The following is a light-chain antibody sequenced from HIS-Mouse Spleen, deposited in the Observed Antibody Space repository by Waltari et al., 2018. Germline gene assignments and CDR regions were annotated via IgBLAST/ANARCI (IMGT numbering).Light chain of an antibody. V-gene: IGLV3-1*01. CDR2: QDS. CDR1: KWGDKY. Sequence: SYELTQPPSVSVSPGQTASITCSGDKWGDKYACWYPQKPGQSPVLVIYQDSKRPSGIPERFSGSNSGNTATLTISGTQAMDEADYYCQAWDSSTAVFGGGTKLTVL. CDR3: QAWDSSTAV. J-gene: IGLJ2*01.